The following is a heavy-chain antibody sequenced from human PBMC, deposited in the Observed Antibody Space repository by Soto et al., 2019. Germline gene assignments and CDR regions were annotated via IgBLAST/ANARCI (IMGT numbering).Heavy chain of an antibody. V-gene: IGHV3-13*01. CDR1: GFTFSSYD. J-gene: IGHJ6*02. D-gene: IGHD6-19*01. CDR3: ARDTYSSGWCQGGMDV. CDR2: IGTAEDT. Sequence: GGSLRLSCAASGFTFSSYDMHWVRQATGKGLEWVSAIGTAEDTYYPGSVKGRFTISRENAKNSLYLQMNSLRAGDTAVYYCARDTYSSGWCQGGMDVWGQGTTVTVSS.